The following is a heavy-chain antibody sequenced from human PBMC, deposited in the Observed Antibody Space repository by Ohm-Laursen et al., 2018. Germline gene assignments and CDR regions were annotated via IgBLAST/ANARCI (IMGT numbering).Heavy chain of an antibody. V-gene: IGHV4-38-2*01. CDR1: GYSISSGYF. J-gene: IGHJ5*02. CDR2: IYHSGST. CDR3: ARGLWWFDP. Sequence: SDTLSLTWAVSGYSISSGYFWGWIRQPPGKGLEWIGTIYHSGSTYYNPSLKSRVTIPVDTSKNQFSLKLSSVTAADTALYYCARGLWWFDPWGQGTLVTVSS.